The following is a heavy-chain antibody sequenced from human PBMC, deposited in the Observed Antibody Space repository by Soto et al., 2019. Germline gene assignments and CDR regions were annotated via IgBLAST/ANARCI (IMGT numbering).Heavy chain of an antibody. V-gene: IGHV3-21*01. CDR3: ARDQDSSGWYGAYYYGMDV. J-gene: IGHJ6*02. D-gene: IGHD6-19*01. CDR1: GFTFSSYS. CDR2: ITRSSRNI. Sequence: LRVSCAASGFTFSSYSMNWVRQARGKGLEWVSSITRSSRNIYYADSVKGRFTISRDNAKNSLYLQMNSLRAEDTAVYYCARDQDSSGWYGAYYYGMDVWGQGTTVTVSS.